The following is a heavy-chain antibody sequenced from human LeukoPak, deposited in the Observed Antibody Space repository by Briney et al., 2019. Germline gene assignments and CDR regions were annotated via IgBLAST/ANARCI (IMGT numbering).Heavy chain of an antibody. CDR3: ARDLNWAFDY. V-gene: IGHV3-48*01. CDR2: ISSDTVNI. J-gene: IGHJ4*02. Sequence: GGSLRLSCGASGFTFSSYGMKWVRQAPGKGLEWVSYISSDTVNIYYADSVKGRFTISRDNAAKSVYLHMNRLSAEDTAVYYCARDLNWAFDYWGQGSLVTVSS. CDR1: GFTFSSYG. D-gene: IGHD7-27*01.